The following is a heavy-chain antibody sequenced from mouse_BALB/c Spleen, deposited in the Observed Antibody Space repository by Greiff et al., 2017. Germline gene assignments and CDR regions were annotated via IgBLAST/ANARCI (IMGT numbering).Heavy chain of an antibody. J-gene: IGHJ4*01. CDR3: ARDSPYAMDY. CDR2: IRNKANGYTT. CDR1: GFTFTDYY. Sequence: EVKLQESGGGLVQPGGSLRLSCATSGFTFTDYYMSWVRQPPGKALEWLGFIRNKANGYTTEYSASVKGRFTISRDNSQSILYLQMNTLRAEDSATYYCARDSPYAMDYWGQGTSVTVSS. V-gene: IGHV7-3*02.